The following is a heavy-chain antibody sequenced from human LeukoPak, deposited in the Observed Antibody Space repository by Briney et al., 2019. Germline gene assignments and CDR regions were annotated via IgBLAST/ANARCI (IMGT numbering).Heavy chain of an antibody. CDR2: IYSGGST. Sequence: PGGSLRLSCAASGFTVSSNYMSWVRQAPGKGLEWVTVIYSGGSTYYADSVKGRFTISRDNSKNTLYLQMNSLRAEDTAVYYWSXXPTSSSWYYFDYWGQGTLVTVSS. J-gene: IGHJ4*02. CDR3: SXXPTSSSWYYFDY. V-gene: IGHV3-66*01. D-gene: IGHD6-13*01. CDR1: GFTVSSNY.